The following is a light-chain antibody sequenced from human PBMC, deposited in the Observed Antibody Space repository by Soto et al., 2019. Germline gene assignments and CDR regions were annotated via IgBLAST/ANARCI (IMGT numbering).Light chain of an antibody. CDR3: QQYYSYPRST. V-gene: IGKV1-8*01. Sequence: AIRMTQSPSSFSASTGDRVTITCRASQGISSYLAWYQQKPGKAPKPLIYAASTLQSGVPSRFSGSGSGTDFTLTISCLQSEDFATYSCQQYYSYPRSTFGPGTKVDIK. CDR2: AAS. J-gene: IGKJ3*01. CDR1: QGISSY.